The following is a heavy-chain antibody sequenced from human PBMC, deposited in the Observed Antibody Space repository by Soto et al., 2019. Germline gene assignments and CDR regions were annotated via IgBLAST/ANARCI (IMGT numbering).Heavy chain of an antibody. CDR2: ISSSSSYI. CDR1: GFTFSSYS. J-gene: IGHJ6*03. D-gene: IGHD3-9*01. V-gene: IGHV3-21*01. Sequence: EVQLVESGGGLVKPGGSLRLSCAASGFTFSSYSMNWVRQAPRKGLEWVSSISSSSSYIYYADSVKGRFTISRDNAKNSVSLQMNSLRAEDRAVYYCARETFVILTGYYHQNYYHYYMDVWGKGTTVTVSS. CDR3: ARETFVILTGYYHQNYYHYYMDV.